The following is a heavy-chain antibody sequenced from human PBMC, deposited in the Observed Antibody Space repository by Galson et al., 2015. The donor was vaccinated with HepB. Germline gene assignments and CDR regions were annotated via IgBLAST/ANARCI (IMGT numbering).Heavy chain of an antibody. V-gene: IGHV3-21*01. CDR2: ISSSSSYI. D-gene: IGHD3-3*01. Sequence: SLRLSCAASGFTFSSYSMNWVRQAPGKGLEWVSSISSSSSYIYYADSVKGRFTISRDNAKNSLYLQMNSLRAEDTAVYYCARDLDHDFWSGYLGSRGGYYYYMDVWGKGTTVTVSS. J-gene: IGHJ6*03. CDR3: ARDLDHDFWSGYLGSRGGYYYYMDV. CDR1: GFTFSSYS.